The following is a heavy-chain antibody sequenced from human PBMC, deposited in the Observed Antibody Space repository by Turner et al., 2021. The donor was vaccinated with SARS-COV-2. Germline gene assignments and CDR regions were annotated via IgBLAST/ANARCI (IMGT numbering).Heavy chain of an antibody. V-gene: IGHV3-21*01. J-gene: IGHJ4*02. Sequence: ELQLVESGGGPVKPGGSLRLSCSAAGFTFSSNSMNWVRQGPGKGLERVSSISSSSSYIYYADSVKRRFTISRDNAKNSPYLKMNSLRAEDTAVYYCARWAYFESSGYYTSHFDYWGQGTLVTVSS. D-gene: IGHD3-22*01. CDR2: ISSSSSYI. CDR1: GFTFSSNS. CDR3: ARWAYFESSGYYTSHFDY.